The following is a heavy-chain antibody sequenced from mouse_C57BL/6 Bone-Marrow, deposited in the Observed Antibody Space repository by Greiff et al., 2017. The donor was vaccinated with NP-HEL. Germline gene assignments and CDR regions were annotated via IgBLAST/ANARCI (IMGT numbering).Heavy chain of an antibody. J-gene: IGHJ1*03. V-gene: IGHV1-18*01. CDR3: ARSMVTCSYWYFDV. D-gene: IGHD2-2*01. Sequence: EVKLQQSGPELVKPGASVKIPCKASGYTFTDYNMDWVKQSHGKSLEWIGDINPNTGGTIYNQKFKGKATLTVDKSSSTAYMELRSLTSEDTAVYYCARSMVTCSYWYFDVWGTGTTVTVSS. CDR2: INPNTGGT. CDR1: GYTFTDYN.